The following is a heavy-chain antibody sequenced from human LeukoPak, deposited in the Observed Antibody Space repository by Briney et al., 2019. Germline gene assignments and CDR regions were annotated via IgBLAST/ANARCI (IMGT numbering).Heavy chain of an antibody. CDR1: GYSISSGYY. D-gene: IGHD2-15*01. V-gene: IGHV4-38-2*01. Sequence: SETLSLTCAVSGYSISSGYYWGWIRQPPGKGLEWIGSIYYSGSTYYNPSLKSRVTISVDTSKNQFSLKLSSVTAADTAVYYCARHIPGGVVANAFDIWGQGTMVTVSS. CDR2: IYYSGST. J-gene: IGHJ3*02. CDR3: ARHIPGGVVANAFDI.